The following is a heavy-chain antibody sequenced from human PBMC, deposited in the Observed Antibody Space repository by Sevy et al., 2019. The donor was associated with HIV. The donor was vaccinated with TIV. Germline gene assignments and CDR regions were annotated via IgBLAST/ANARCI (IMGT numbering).Heavy chain of an antibody. CDR1: GFSFSSYR. Sequence: GGSLRLSCVASGFSFSSYRMNWVRQAPGKELEWVSSISSTSDFKYYADSVQGRFTIARDNAEKSLYLQMSSLRAEDTAVYYCAREVGYSNVCLEPWGQGTLVTVSS. CDR3: AREVGYSNVCLEP. V-gene: IGHV3-21*01. J-gene: IGHJ5*02. CDR2: ISSTSDFK. D-gene: IGHD6-13*01.